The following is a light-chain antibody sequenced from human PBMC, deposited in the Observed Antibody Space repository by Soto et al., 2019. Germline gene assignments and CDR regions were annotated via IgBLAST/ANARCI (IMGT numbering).Light chain of an antibody. CDR3: SSYTRSSTLV. CDR2: DVS. CDR1: SRDVGGYNY. J-gene: IGLJ1*01. Sequence: QSALTQPASVSGSPGQSITISCTGTSRDVGGYNYVSWYQQHPGKAPKRMIYDVSNRPSGVSNRFSGSKSGNTASLTISGLQAEDEADYYCSSYTRSSTLVFGTGTKLTVL. V-gene: IGLV2-14*01.